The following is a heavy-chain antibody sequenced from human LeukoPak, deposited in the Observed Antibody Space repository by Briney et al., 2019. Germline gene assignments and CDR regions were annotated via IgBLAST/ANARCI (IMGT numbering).Heavy chain of an antibody. D-gene: IGHD3-22*01. CDR2: IYYSGST. Sequence: SETLSLTCTVSGGSVSSGSYYWSWIRQPPGKGLEWIGYIYYSGSTNYNPSLKSRVTISVDTSKNQFSLKLSSVTAADTAVYYCARDTGYYDSSGYYIFDYWGQGTLVTVSS. CDR3: ARDTGYYDSSGYYIFDY. CDR1: GGSVSSGSYY. V-gene: IGHV4-61*01. J-gene: IGHJ4*02.